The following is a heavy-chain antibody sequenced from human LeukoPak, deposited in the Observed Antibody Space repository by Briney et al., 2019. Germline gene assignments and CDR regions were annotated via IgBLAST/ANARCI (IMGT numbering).Heavy chain of an antibody. D-gene: IGHD5-24*01. Sequence: GGSLRLSCAASGFTFSSYDMHWVRQAPGKGLEYVSAILPNGGSTSYANSVRGRFTISRDNSKNTLYLQMGSLRVEDMAVYYCARDRDGGFAFDIWGQGTMVTVSS. J-gene: IGHJ3*02. V-gene: IGHV3-64*01. CDR3: ARDRDGGFAFDI. CDR2: ILPNGGST. CDR1: GFTFSSYD.